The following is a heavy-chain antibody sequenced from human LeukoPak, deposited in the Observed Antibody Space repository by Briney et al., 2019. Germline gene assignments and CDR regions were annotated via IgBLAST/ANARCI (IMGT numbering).Heavy chain of an antibody. CDR1: GGSFSGYY. CDR3: ARAFLYYMDV. CDR2: INHSGST. Sequence: PSETLSLTCAVYGGSFSGYYWSWIRQPPGKGLEWIGEINHSGSTNYNPSLKSRVTISVDTSKNQFSLKLSSVTAADTAVYYCARAFLYYMDVWGKGTTVTVSS. V-gene: IGHV4-34*01. J-gene: IGHJ6*03.